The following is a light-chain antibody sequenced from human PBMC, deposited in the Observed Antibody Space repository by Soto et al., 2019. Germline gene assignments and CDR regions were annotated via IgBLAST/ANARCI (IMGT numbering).Light chain of an antibody. CDR1: QSVSSSY. CDR2: GAS. Sequence: EMGLTQSPGTLSLSPGERATLSCRASQSVSSSYLAWYQQKPGQAPSLLIYGASSRATGIPDRFSGSGSGTDFTLTISRLEPEDFAVYYCQQYGSSPLFTFGPGTKVDIK. V-gene: IGKV3-20*01. CDR3: QQYGSSPLFT. J-gene: IGKJ3*01.